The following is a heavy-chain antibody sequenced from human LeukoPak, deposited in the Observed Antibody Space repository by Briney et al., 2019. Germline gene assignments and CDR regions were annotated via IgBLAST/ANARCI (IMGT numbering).Heavy chain of an antibody. V-gene: IGHV1-2*02. J-gene: IGHJ4*02. CDR3: ARTQSLFYDSSKAFFDY. CDR2: INPNSGGT. CDR1: GYTFTGYY. D-gene: IGHD3-22*01. Sequence: ASVKVSCKASGYTFTGYYLHWVRQAPGQGLEWMGWINPNSGGTNYAQNFQGRVTMSRDTSINTAYMELRSLRSDDTAFYYCARTQSLFYDSSKAFFDYWGQGTLVTVSS.